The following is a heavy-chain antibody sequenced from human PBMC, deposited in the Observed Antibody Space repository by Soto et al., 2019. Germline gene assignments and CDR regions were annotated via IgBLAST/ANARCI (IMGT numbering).Heavy chain of an antibody. V-gene: IGHV3-30*18. CDR1: GFSFRSYG. J-gene: IGHJ6*02. D-gene: IGHD2-2*01. CDR3: AKDVETGYCSSTSCYPHFYGMDV. Sequence: GGSLRLSCAASGFSFRSYGIHWVRQAPGKGLEWVAVISYDGSNKYYADSVKGRFTISRDNSKNTLSLQMYSLRPEDTAIYYCAKDVETGYCSSTSCYPHFYGMDVWGQGTTVTVSS. CDR2: ISYDGSNK.